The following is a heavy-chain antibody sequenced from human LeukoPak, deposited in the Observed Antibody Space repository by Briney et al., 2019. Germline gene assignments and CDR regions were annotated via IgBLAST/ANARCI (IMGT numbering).Heavy chain of an antibody. CDR2: INHSGST. CDR1: GFTFRTYS. J-gene: IGHJ4*02. CDR3: ATRTYYYDNSALSHEY. Sequence: GSLRLSCAASGFTFRTYSMNWIRQVPGKGLEWIGEINHSGSTNYNPSLKSRVSISVDTSKKQFSLKLSSVTAADTAVYYCATRTYYYDNSALSHEYWGQGTQVTVSS. D-gene: IGHD3-22*01. V-gene: IGHV4-34*08.